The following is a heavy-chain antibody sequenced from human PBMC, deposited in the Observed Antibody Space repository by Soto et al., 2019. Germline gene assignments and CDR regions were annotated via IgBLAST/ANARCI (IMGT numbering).Heavy chain of an antibody. V-gene: IGHV3-23*01. Sequence: GGSLRLSCAASGFTFSNYVLSWVRQAPGKGLEWVSAISGTGGSTYYADSVKGRFTISRDNSKNTLYVQMNSLRVEDTAVYYCATVPYREWLLSQYYFDYWGQGTLVTVSS. CDR2: ISGTGGST. J-gene: IGHJ4*02. CDR1: GFTFSNYV. CDR3: ATVPYREWLLSQYYFDY. D-gene: IGHD3-3*01.